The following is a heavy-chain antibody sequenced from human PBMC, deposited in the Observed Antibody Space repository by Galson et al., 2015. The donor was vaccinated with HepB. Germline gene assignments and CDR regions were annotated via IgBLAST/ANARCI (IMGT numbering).Heavy chain of an antibody. CDR3: VREDCRRTPCYWFHFDY. D-gene: IGHD2-2*01. J-gene: IGHJ4*02. CDR1: GFTFSSYW. V-gene: IGHV3-7*01. Sequence: SLRLSCAASGFTFSSYWMSWVRQVPGKGLEWVANIKRDGSEKYYVDSVKGRFTISRDNAKNSLNLQMSSLRAEDTAVYYCVREDCRRTPCYWFHFDYWGRGTLVTVSS. CDR2: IKRDGSEK.